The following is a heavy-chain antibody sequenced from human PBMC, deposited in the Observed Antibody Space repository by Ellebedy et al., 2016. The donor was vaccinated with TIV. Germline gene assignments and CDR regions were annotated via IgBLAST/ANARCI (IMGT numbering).Heavy chain of an antibody. V-gene: IGHV1-8*01. CDR3: ARRRGYYDSKSYYKGHDY. CDR2: MNPNSGNT. D-gene: IGHD3-10*01. CDR1: GYTFTSYD. Sequence: AASVKVSCQASGYTFTSYDIYWVRQATGQGLEWMGWMNPNSGNTGHAQNFQGRVTLTRNTPISPAYMELSSLRSEDTAVYYCARRRGYYDSKSYYKGHDYWGQGTLVTVSS. J-gene: IGHJ4*02.